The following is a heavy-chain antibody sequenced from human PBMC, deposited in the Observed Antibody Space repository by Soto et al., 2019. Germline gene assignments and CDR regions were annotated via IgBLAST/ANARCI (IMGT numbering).Heavy chain of an antibody. Sequence: QITLKESGPTLVKPTQTLTLTCTFSGFSLSTSGVGVGWIRQPPGKALEWLALIYWDDDKRYSPSLKSRLTITKDTSKNQVVLTITNMDPVDTATYYCAHSLPPYSSSWYCFDYWGQGTLVTVSS. CDR2: IYWDDDK. CDR1: GFSLSTSGVG. D-gene: IGHD6-13*01. CDR3: AHSLPPYSSSWYCFDY. V-gene: IGHV2-5*02. J-gene: IGHJ4*02.